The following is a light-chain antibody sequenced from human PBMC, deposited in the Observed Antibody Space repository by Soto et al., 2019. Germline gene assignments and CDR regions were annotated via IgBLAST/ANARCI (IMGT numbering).Light chain of an antibody. CDR3: QHRSNWPLT. Sequence: EIVLTQSPATLSLSPGERATLSCRASQSVSSYLAWCQQKPGQAPRLLIYDASNRATGIPARFSGSGSGTDFTLTISSLEPEDFAVYYCQHRSNWPLTFGGGTMVEIK. CDR2: DAS. CDR1: QSVSSY. V-gene: IGKV3-11*01. J-gene: IGKJ4*01.